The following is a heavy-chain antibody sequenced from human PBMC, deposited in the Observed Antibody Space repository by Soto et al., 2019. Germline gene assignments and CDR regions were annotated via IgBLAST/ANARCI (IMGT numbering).Heavy chain of an antibody. Sequence: VGSLRLSCAASGFTFSSYAMSWVRQAPGKGLEWVSAISGSGGSTYYADSVKGRFTISRDNSKNTLYLQMNSLRAEDTAVYYCATNDYDFWSGYYADYGMDVWGQGTTVTVSS. CDR2: ISGSGGST. V-gene: IGHV3-23*01. CDR3: ATNDYDFWSGYYADYGMDV. CDR1: GFTFSSYA. D-gene: IGHD3-3*01. J-gene: IGHJ6*02.